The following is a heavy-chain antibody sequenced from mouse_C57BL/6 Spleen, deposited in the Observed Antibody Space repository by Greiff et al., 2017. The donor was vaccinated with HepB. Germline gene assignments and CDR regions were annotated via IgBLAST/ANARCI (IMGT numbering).Heavy chain of an antibody. CDR3: TRDREGTTVTDYFDY. Sequence: EVQVVESGEGLVKPGGSLKLSCAASGFTFSSYAMSWVRQTPEKRLEWVAYISSGGDYIYYADTVKGRFTISRDNARNTLYLQMSSLKSEDTAMYYCTRDREGTTVTDYFDYWGQGTTLTVSS. V-gene: IGHV5-9-1*02. CDR1: GFTFSSYA. CDR2: ISSGGDYI. J-gene: IGHJ2*01. D-gene: IGHD2-13*01.